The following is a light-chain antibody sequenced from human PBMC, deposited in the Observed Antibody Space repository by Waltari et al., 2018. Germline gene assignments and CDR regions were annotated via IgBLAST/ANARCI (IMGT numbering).Light chain of an antibody. CDR3: QQRSKWPLT. V-gene: IGKV3-11*01. Sequence: DIVLTQSPATLSLSPGERATLSCRASQSVTNYLAWYQLKPGQAPRLLIYDASNRATGIPARFSGNGSGTDFTLTISNLEPEDSAVYYCQQRSKWPLTFGRGTKVEIK. CDR2: DAS. J-gene: IGKJ4*01. CDR1: QSVTNY.